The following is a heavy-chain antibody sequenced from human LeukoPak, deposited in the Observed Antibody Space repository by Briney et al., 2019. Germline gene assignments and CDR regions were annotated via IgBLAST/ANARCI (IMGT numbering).Heavy chain of an antibody. V-gene: IGHV1-18*01. CDR2: ISAYNGNT. J-gene: IGHJ3*02. D-gene: IGHD3-10*01. CDR1: GYTFTSYG. Sequence: ASVKVSCKASGYTFTSYGIGWVRQAPGQGLEWMGWISAYNGNTNYAQKLQGRVTMTTDTSTSTAYMELRSLRSDDTAVYYCARDPGLWFGEPPNAFDIWGQGTMVTVSS. CDR3: ARDPGLWFGEPPNAFDI.